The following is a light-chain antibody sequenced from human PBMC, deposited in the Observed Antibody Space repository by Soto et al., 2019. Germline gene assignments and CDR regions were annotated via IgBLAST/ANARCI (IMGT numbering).Light chain of an antibody. CDR1: QYISNSY. CDR2: DAS. J-gene: IGKJ5*01. Sequence: EIVLTQSPGTLSLSPGERATLSCRASQYISNSYLAWYQQKPGQAPRLLIYDASNRATGIPDRFSGSGSGTDFTVTIIRLEPEDFAVYHCQQYGSAPITFGQGTRLEIK. V-gene: IGKV3-20*01. CDR3: QQYGSAPIT.